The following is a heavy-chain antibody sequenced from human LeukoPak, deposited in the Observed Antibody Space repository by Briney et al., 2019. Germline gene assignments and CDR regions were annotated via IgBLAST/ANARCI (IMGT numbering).Heavy chain of an antibody. CDR2: ISAGGGST. CDR3: AKDAAGPEY. Sequence: PGGSLRPSCAVSGLTFSDYSMTWVRQAPGKGLFWVSGISAGGGSTYYADSVKGRFTISRDNSRHTLYLQMNSLSAEDTAVYYCAKDAAGPEYWGQGTLVAVSS. CDR1: GLTFSDYS. V-gene: IGHV3-23*01. D-gene: IGHD6-13*01. J-gene: IGHJ4*02.